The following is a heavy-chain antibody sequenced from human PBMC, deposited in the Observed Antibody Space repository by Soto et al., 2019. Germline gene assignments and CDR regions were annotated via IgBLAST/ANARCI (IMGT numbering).Heavy chain of an antibody. J-gene: IGHJ4*02. CDR2: ISTDKGKT. V-gene: IGHV1-18*01. CDR1: GYTFTSYG. Sequence: QVQLVQSGPEVKKPGASVKVSCKTSGYTFTSYGVSWVRQAPGQGLEWMGWISTDKGKTNYAQKFQGRVTMTTDTSTSTAYMELRSLRSDDTAVYYCATRSPAFDYWGQCTLVTVSS. CDR3: ATRSPAFDY.